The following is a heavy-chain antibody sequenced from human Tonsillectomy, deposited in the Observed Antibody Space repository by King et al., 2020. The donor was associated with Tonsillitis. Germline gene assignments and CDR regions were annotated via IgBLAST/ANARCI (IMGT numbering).Heavy chain of an antibody. J-gene: IGHJ6*02. Sequence: EVQLVESGGGLVKPGGSLRLSCAASGFTFSSYNMNWVRQAPGKGLEWASSISSSSTYIYYADSVRGRFTISRDSAKNSLYLQMNSLRAEDTAVYYCASDSFDYFYGMDVWGQGTTVTVSS. CDR1: GFTFSSYN. CDR3: ASDSFDYFYGMDV. V-gene: IGHV3-21*01. CDR2: ISSSSTYI. D-gene: IGHD3-3*01.